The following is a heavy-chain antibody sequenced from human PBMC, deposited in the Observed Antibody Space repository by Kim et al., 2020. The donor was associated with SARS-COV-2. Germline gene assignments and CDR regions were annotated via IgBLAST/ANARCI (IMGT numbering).Heavy chain of an antibody. J-gene: IGHJ6*02. V-gene: IGHV4-39*02. CDR3: ARDSQQQLVDYYYGMDV. CDR2: IYYSGST. Sequence: SETLSLTCTVSGGSISSSSYYWGWIRQPPGKGLEWIGSIYYSGSTYYNPSLKSRVTISVDTSKNQFSLKLSSVTAADTAVYYCARDSQQQLVDYYYGMDVWGQGTTVTVSS. CDR1: GGSISSSSYY. D-gene: IGHD6-13*01.